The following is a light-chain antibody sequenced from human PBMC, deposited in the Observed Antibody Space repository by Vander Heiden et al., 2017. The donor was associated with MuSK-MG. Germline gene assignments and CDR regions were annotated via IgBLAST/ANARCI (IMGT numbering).Light chain of an antibody. CDR1: QNMNTF. CDR2: GTS. Sequence: DIQLTQSPSSLSASVGDRVTISCRASQNMNTFLNWFQQKPGKPPTLLIYGTSTLDSGVPSRFSGSGSGTDFTLTISRLQAEDFATYYCQQRDRTPLTFGGGTRVEIK. V-gene: IGKV1-39*01. J-gene: IGKJ4*01. CDR3: QQRDRTPLT.